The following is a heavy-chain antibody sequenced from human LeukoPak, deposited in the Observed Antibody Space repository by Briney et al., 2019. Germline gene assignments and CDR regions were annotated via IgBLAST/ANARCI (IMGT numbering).Heavy chain of an antibody. Sequence: GGSLRLSCAASGFTVSSNYMSWVRQAPGKGLEWVSAIYSGGDTYYADSVKGSFTISRDNSKNTLYLQMNNLRADDTAVYYCARAWYYDFWSGYSSVFDYWGQGTLVTVSS. CDR1: GFTVSSNY. J-gene: IGHJ4*02. V-gene: IGHV3-66*01. D-gene: IGHD3-3*01. CDR2: IYSGGDT. CDR3: ARAWYYDFWSGYSSVFDY.